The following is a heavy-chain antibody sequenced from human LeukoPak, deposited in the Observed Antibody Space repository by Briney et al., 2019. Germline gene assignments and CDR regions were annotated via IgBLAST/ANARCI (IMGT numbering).Heavy chain of an antibody. Sequence: GGSLRLSCAASGFTFSSYSMNWVRQAPGKGLEWVSSISSSSSYIYYADSVKGRFTISRDNAKNSLYLQMNSLRAEDTAVYYCARGRVGYSYGATCFDYWGQGTLVTVSS. CDR2: ISSSSSYI. CDR1: GFTFSSYS. V-gene: IGHV3-21*01. D-gene: IGHD5-18*01. CDR3: ARGRVGYSYGATCFDY. J-gene: IGHJ4*02.